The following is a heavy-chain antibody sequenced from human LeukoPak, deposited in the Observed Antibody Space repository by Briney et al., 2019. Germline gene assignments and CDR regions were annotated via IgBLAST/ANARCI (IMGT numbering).Heavy chain of an antibody. CDR2: ISYDGSNK. J-gene: IGHJ4*02. Sequence: GGSLRLSCAASGFIFSSYAMHWVRQAPGKGLEWVAVISYDGSNKYYADSVKGRFTISRDNSKNTLYLQMNSLRAEDTAVYYCAKDARNEGFDYWGQGTLVTVSS. CDR3: AKDARNEGFDY. V-gene: IGHV3-30*04. D-gene: IGHD1-1*01. CDR1: GFIFSSYA.